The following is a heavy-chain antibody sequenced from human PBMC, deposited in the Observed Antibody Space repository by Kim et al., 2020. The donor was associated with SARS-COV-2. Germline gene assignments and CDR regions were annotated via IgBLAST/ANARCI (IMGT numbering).Heavy chain of an antibody. CDR2: INHSGST. CDR3: ARGRVRPFRCFDY. Sequence: SETLSLTCAVYGGYFSGYYWSWIRQPPGKGLEWIGEINHSGSTNYNPSLKSRVTISVETSKNQFSLKLSSVTAADTAVYYCARGRVRPFRCFDYWGQGTLVTVSS. J-gene: IGHJ4*02. D-gene: IGHD2-21*01. CDR1: GGYFSGYY. V-gene: IGHV4-34*01.